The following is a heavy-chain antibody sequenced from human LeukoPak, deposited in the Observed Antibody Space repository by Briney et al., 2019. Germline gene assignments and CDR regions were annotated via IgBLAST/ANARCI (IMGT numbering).Heavy chain of an antibody. Sequence: GGSLRLSCAASGFTVSSNYMSWVRQAPGKGLEWVSVIYSGGSTYYADSVKGRFTISRDNSKNTLYLQMNSLRAEDTVVYYCARDSRYSSGWFFDYWGQGTLVTVSS. D-gene: IGHD6-19*01. CDR2: IYSGGST. V-gene: IGHV3-66*02. CDR1: GFTVSSNY. CDR3: ARDSRYSSGWFFDY. J-gene: IGHJ4*02.